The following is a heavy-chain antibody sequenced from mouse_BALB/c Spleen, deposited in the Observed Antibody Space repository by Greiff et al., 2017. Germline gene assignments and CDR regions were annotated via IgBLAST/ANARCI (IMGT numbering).Heavy chain of an antibody. D-gene: IGHD3-2*01. Sequence: QVQLQQSGPELVKPGASVKISCKASGYAFSSSWMNWVKQRPGQGLEWIGRIYPGDGDTNYNGKFKGKATLTADKSSSTAYMQLSSLTSVDSAVYFCAPDSSGYGGFAYWGQGTLVTVFA. CDR2: IYPGDGDT. V-gene: IGHV1-82*01. CDR3: APDSSGYGGFAY. CDR1: GYAFSSSW. J-gene: IGHJ3*01.